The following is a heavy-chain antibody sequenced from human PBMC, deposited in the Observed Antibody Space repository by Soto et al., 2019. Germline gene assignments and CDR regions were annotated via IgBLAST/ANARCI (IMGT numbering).Heavy chain of an antibody. Sequence: QVQLVQSGAEVKKPGSSVKVSCKASGGTFSSYTISWVRQAPGQGLEWTGRIIPILGIANYAQKFQGRVTITADKSTSTAYTELSSLRPDDTAVYYCARDSATPFDYWAQGTLVTVSS. CDR2: IIPILGIA. J-gene: IGHJ4*02. CDR3: ARDSATPFDY. CDR1: GGTFSSYT. D-gene: IGHD2-15*01. V-gene: IGHV1-69*08.